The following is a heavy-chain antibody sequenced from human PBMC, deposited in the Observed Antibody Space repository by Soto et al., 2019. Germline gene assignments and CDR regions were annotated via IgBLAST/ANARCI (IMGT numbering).Heavy chain of an antibody. CDR3: ANLGQIVAEEDGWFDP. CDR1: GFTFSSYA. D-gene: IGHD2-15*01. J-gene: IGHJ5*02. V-gene: IGHV3-30-3*01. CDR2: ISYDGSNK. Sequence: ESGGGVVQPGRSLRLSCAASGFTFSSYAMHWVRQAPGKGLEWVAVISYDGSNKYYADSVKGRFTISRDNSKNTLYLQMNSLRAEDTAVYYCANLGQIVAEEDGWFDPWGQGTLVTVSS.